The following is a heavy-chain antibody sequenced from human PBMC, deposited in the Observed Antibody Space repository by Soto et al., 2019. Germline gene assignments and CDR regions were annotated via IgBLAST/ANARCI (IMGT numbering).Heavy chain of an antibody. Sequence: QVQLVESGGGVVQPGRSLRLSCAASGFTFSSYGMHWVRQAPGKGLEWVAVISYDGSNKYYADSVKGRFTISRDNSKNTLYLQMNSLRAEDTAVYYCAKDMDVLRFLEWSDGMDVWGQGTTVTVS. CDR3: AKDMDVLRFLEWSDGMDV. CDR2: ISYDGSNK. D-gene: IGHD3-3*01. J-gene: IGHJ6*02. V-gene: IGHV3-30*18. CDR1: GFTFSSYG.